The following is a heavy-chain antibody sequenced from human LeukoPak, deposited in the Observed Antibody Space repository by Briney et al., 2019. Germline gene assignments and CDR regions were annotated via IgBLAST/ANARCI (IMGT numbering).Heavy chain of an antibody. V-gene: IGHV4-39*01. CDR1: GGSISSSSYY. D-gene: IGHD3-3*01. Sequence: PSETLSLTCTVSGGSISSSSYYWGWIRQPPGKGLEWIGSIYYSGSTYYNPSLKSRVTISVDTSKNQFSLKLSSVTAADTAVYYCARHGPEWPDGHYWGQGTLVTVSS. CDR3: ARHGPEWPDGHY. CDR2: IYYSGST. J-gene: IGHJ4*02.